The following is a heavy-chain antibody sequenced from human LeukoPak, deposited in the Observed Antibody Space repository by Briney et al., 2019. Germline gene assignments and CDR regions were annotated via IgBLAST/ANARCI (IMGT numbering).Heavy chain of an antibody. CDR2: IYHSGST. J-gene: IGHJ3*02. V-gene: IGHV4-4*02. D-gene: IGHD2-2*01. CDR1: GVSISSSNW. CDR3: ARYAIYCSSIHRPDAFDI. Sequence: PSETLSLTCAVSGVSISSSNWWSWVRQPPGKGVEGIGDIYHSGSTNYNPSLKSRVTISVDKSKNQFYLKLSSVTAADTAVYYCARYAIYCSSIHRPDAFDIWGQGTMVTVSS.